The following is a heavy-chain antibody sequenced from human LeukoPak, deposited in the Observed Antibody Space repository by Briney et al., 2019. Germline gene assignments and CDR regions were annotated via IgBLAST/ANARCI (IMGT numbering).Heavy chain of an antibody. V-gene: IGHV3-43*01. J-gene: IGHJ4*02. Sequence: QAGGSLRLSCAASGFTFDDYTMHWVRQAPGKGLEWVSLISWDGGSTYYADSVKGRFSISRDNSKNSLYLQMNSLRTEDTALYYCAKGMEYSNYPFDYWGQGTLVTVSS. CDR3: AKGMEYSNYPFDY. CDR1: GFTFDDYT. D-gene: IGHD4-11*01. CDR2: ISWDGGST.